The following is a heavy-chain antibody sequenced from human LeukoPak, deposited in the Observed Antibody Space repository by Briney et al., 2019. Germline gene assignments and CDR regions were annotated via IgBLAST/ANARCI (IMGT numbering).Heavy chain of an antibody. CDR3: AKELQGGSYSVA. CDR2: IVGSGGST. V-gene: IGHV3-23*01. J-gene: IGHJ5*02. D-gene: IGHD1-26*01. Sequence: GGSLRLSCATSGFTFSSYGMSWVRQAPGKGLEWVSAIVGSGGSTYYADSVKGRFTISRDNSKNTLYLQMNSLRAEDTAVYYCAKELQGGSYSVAWGQGTLVTVSS. CDR1: GFTFSSYG.